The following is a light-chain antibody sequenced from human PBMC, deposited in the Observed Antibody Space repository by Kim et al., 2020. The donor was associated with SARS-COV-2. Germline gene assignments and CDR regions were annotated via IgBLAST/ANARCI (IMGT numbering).Light chain of an antibody. CDR3: QKYNSDPLT. Sequence: DIQMTQSPSSLSASVGDRVTITCRASQGIGNYLAWYQQKPGKVPKLLIYAASTLQSWVPSRFSGSGSGTDFTLTISSLQPEDVATYYYQKYNSDPLTFGGGTKVDIK. CDR2: AAS. J-gene: IGKJ4*01. CDR1: QGIGNY. V-gene: IGKV1-27*01.